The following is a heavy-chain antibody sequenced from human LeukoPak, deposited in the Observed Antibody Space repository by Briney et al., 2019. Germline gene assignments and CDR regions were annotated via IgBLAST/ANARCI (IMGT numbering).Heavy chain of an antibody. J-gene: IGHJ5*02. CDR1: GGSFSGYY. V-gene: IGHV4-34*01. CDR2: INHSGST. Sequence: PSETLSLTCAVCGGSFSGYYWSWIRQPPGKGLEWIGEINHSGSTNYNPSLKSRVTISVDTSKNQFSLKLSSVTAADTAVYYCARGLPHSSSWKKRRNWFDPWGQGTLVTVSS. CDR3: ARGLPHSSSWKKRRNWFDP. D-gene: IGHD6-13*01.